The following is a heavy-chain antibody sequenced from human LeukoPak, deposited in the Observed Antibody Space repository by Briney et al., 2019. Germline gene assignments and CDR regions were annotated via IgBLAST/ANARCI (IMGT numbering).Heavy chain of an antibody. Sequence: SGPTLMNPTPTLTLTCTFSGFSGRTSGGGGGWIRQPPGKALEWLSLSYWHDDKSYSPSLKSRSNITEERAKTQRVLTMNNIDPVDTATYYCAHSTYYDFWSGYSNTDYWGQGTLVTVSS. CDR2: SYWHDDK. CDR1: GFSGRTSGGG. J-gene: IGHJ4*02. D-gene: IGHD3-3*01. V-gene: IGHV2-5*01. CDR3: AHSTYYDFWSGYSNTDY.